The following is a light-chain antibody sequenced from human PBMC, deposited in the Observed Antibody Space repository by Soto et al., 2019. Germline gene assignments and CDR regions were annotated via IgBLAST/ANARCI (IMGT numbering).Light chain of an antibody. CDR1: SGSVSTSYY. Sequence: QAVVTQEPSFSVSPGGTVTLTCGLSSGSVSTSYYPSWYQQTPGQAPRTLIYSTSTRSSGVPDRFSGSILGNKAALTITGAQADDESGYYCVLYMGSGISVFGGGTQLTVL. V-gene: IGLV8-61*01. CDR3: VLYMGSGISV. CDR2: STS. J-gene: IGLJ3*02.